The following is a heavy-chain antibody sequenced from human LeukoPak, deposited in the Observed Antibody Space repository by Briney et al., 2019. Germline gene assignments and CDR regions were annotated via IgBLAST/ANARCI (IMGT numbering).Heavy chain of an antibody. CDR2: ISGSGGST. CDR3: AKDRRGSYYDSSGYYSRPRFDY. Sequence: GGSLRLSCAASGFTFSSYAMSWVRQAPGKGLEWVSAISGSGGSTYYADSVKGRVTISRDNSKNTLYLQMNSLRAEDTAVYYCAKDRRGSYYDSSGYYSRPRFDYWGQGTLVTVSS. CDR1: GFTFSSYA. V-gene: IGHV3-23*01. D-gene: IGHD3-22*01. J-gene: IGHJ4*02.